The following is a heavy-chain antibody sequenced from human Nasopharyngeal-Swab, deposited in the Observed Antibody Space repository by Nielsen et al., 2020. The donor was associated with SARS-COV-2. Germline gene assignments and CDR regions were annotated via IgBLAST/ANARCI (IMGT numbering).Heavy chain of an antibody. CDR2: IYYSGST. V-gene: IGHV4-39*01. D-gene: IGHD1-26*01. J-gene: IGHJ6*03. CDR3: AGGAGYYYYYMDV. Sequence: WIRQPPGKRLEWIGSIYYSGSTYYNPSLKSRVTISVDTSKNQFSLKLSSVTAADTAVYYCAGGAGYYYYYMDVWGKGTTVTVSS.